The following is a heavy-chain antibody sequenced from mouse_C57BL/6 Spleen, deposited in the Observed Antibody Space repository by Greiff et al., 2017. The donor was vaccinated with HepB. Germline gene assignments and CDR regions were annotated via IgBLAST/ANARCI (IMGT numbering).Heavy chain of an antibody. Sequence: QVTLKESGPGILQSSQTLSLTCSFSGFSLSTSGMGVSWIRQPSGKGLEWLAHIYWDDDKRSNPSLKSRLTISKDTSRNQVFLKITSVDTADTATYYCARSIGGWLLLWFAYWGQGTLVTVSA. J-gene: IGHJ3*01. CDR1: GFSLSTSGMG. D-gene: IGHD2-3*01. CDR2: IYWDDDK. V-gene: IGHV8-12*01. CDR3: ARSIGGWLLLWFAY.